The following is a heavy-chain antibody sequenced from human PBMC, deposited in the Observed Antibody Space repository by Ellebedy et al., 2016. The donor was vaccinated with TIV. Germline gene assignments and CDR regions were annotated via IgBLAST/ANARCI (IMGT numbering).Heavy chain of an antibody. CDR3: ARVSGGIAVAVTGNDY. D-gene: IGHD6-19*01. J-gene: IGHJ4*02. Sequence: MPSETLSLTCTVSGGSISSSSYYWGWIRQPPGKGLEWIGSIYYSGSTYYNPSLKSRATISVDTSKNQFSLKLSSVTAADTAVYYCARVSGGIAVAVTGNDYWGQGTLVTVSS. CDR1: GGSISSSSYY. CDR2: IYYSGST. V-gene: IGHV4-39*07.